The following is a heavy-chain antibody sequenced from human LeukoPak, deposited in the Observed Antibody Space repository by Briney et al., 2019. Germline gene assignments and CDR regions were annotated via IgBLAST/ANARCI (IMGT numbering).Heavy chain of an antibody. D-gene: IGHD6-19*01. Sequence: SESLSLNCTVSGGSISSYYWSWIRQPAGEGLEWIGYIYYRGSTNYNPSLKSRVTISVDTSKNQFSLKLSSVTAADTAVYYCASGSSRWYPFDYWGQGTLVTVSS. J-gene: IGHJ4*02. V-gene: IGHV4-59*01. CDR2: IYYRGST. CDR1: GGSISSYY. CDR3: ASGSSRWYPFDY.